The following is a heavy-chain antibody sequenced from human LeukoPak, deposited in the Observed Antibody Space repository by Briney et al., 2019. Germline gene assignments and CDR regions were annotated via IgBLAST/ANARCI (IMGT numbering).Heavy chain of an antibody. D-gene: IGHD3-22*01. CDR3: ARGYYDSSGYSPFDY. CDR1: GYTFTSYD. J-gene: IGHJ4*02. Sequence: ASVKVPCKASGYTFTSYDINWVRQATGQGLEWMGWMNPNSGNTGYAQKFQGRVTMTRNTSISTAYMELSSLRSEDTTVYYCARGYYDSSGYSPFDYWGQGTLVTVSS. V-gene: IGHV1-8*01. CDR2: MNPNSGNT.